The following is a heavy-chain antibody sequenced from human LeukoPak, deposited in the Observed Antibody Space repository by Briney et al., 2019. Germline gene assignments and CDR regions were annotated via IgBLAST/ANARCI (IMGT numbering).Heavy chain of an antibody. CDR3: ARQSKGYSSSWSYYCYGMDV. J-gene: IGHJ6*02. D-gene: IGHD6-13*01. Sequence: ASVKVSCKASGYTFTGYYMHWVRQAPGQGLEWMGWINPNSGGTNYAQKFQGRVTMTRDTSISTAYMELSRLRSDDTAVYYCARQSKGYSSSWSYYCYGMDVWGQGTTVTVSS. CDR1: GYTFTGYY. CDR2: INPNSGGT. V-gene: IGHV1-2*02.